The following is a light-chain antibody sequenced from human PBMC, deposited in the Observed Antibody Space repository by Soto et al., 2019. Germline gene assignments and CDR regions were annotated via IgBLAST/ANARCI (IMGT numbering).Light chain of an antibody. V-gene: IGKV3D-15*01. CDR3: QQHNAWPLT. Sequence: IVLTQSPGTLSVSPGERVILSCRASQSIRNKLAWYQQKPGQAPSLLIYGGFTRATGIPARFSGSGSGTEVTLTINSRQSEEFAIYYCQQHNAWPLTFGPGTKLDLK. CDR1: QSIRNK. CDR2: GGF. J-gene: IGKJ3*01.